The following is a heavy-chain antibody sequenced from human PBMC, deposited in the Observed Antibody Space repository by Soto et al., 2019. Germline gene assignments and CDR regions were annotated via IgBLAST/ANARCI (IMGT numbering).Heavy chain of an antibody. V-gene: IGHV1-69*13. Sequence: SVKVSCKASGGTFSSYAISWVRQAPGQGLEWMGGIIPIFGTANYAQKFQGRVTITADESTSTAYMELSSLRSEDTAVYYCARDQERYCGSYRPFFYFDYWGQGTLVTVSS. CDR3: ARDQERYCGSYRPFFYFDY. D-gene: IGHD1-26*01. CDR2: IIPIFGTA. CDR1: GGTFSSYA. J-gene: IGHJ4*02.